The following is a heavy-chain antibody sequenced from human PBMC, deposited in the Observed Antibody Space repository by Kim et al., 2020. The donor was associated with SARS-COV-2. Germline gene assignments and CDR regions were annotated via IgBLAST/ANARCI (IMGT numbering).Heavy chain of an antibody. Sequence: SVKVSCKASGGTFSSYAISWVRQAPGQGLEWMGGIIPIFGTANYAQKFQGRVTITADESTSTAYMELSSLRSEDTAVYYCAGAPAQLWKFDYWGQGTLVTVSS. CDR1: GGTFSSYA. CDR2: IIPIFGTA. D-gene: IGHD5-18*01. CDR3: AGAPAQLWKFDY. V-gene: IGHV1-69*13. J-gene: IGHJ4*02.